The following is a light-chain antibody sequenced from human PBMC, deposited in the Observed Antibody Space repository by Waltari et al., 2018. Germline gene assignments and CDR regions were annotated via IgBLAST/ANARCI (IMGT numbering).Light chain of an antibody. J-gene: IGKJ2*01. V-gene: IGKV3-15*01. Sequence: EIVMTQSPATLSVSPGEGATLSCRASQSVSNNLAWYQQKHGQAPRLLIYGASTRATGTPARFSGSGSGTEFTLTISSMQSEDFALYYCQQYSSWPPLYTFGQGTRLEIK. CDR3: QQYSSWPPLYT. CDR1: QSVSNN. CDR2: GAS.